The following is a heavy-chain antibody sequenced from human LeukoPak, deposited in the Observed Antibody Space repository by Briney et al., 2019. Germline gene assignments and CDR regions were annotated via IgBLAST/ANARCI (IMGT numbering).Heavy chain of an antibody. CDR1: GGSISSGDYY. V-gene: IGHV4-30-4*01. J-gene: IGHJ5*02. CDR2: IYYSGST. D-gene: IGHD5-24*01. Sequence: PSHTLSLTRTVSGGSISSGDYYWSWIRQPPGKGLEWIGYIYYSGSTYYNPSLKSRVTISVDTSKNQFSLKLSSVTAADTAVYYCARDDGRNWFDPWGQGTLVTVSS. CDR3: ARDDGRNWFDP.